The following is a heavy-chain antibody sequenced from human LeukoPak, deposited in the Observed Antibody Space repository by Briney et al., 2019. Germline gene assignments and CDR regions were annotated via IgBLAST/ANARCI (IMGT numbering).Heavy chain of an antibody. J-gene: IGHJ4*02. D-gene: IGHD2-15*01. CDR3: AKEDVGAAPDY. Sequence: PGGSLRLSCAASGFTFSSYGMTWVRQAPGKGLDWVSADGAGGGRTYYADSVNGRFSMSRDNSENMLYLQMDSLRVEDTAVYYCAKEDVGAAPDYWGQGTLVTVSS. CDR1: GFTFSSYG. CDR2: DGAGGGRT. V-gene: IGHV3-23*01.